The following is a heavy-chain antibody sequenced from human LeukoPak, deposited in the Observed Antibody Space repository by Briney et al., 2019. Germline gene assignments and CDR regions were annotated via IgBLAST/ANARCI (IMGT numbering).Heavy chain of an antibody. D-gene: IGHD3-22*01. V-gene: IGHV3-74*01. Sequence: GGSLRLSCAASGFIFSSYWMHWVRQAPGKGLVWVSRINSDGSSTIYADSVKGRFTISRDNAKNTLYLQMNSLRAEDTAVYYCARDYYYDSSGYYYSWGQGTLVTVSS. J-gene: IGHJ4*02. CDR3: ARDYYYDSSGYYYS. CDR2: INSDGSST. CDR1: GFIFSSYW.